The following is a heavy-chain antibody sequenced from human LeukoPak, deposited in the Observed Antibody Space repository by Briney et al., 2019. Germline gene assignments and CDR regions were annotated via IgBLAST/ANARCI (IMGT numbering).Heavy chain of an antibody. CDR1: GGSISNYY. CDR2: IHISAGT. CDR3: ARTYYDFWSGYYRGDFDY. V-gene: IGHV4-4*07. Sequence: SETLSLTCTVSGGSISNYYWNWIRQPAGKGLECIGRIHISAGTNYSPSLKSRVTMSVDTSKNQFSLKLSSVTAADTAVYYCARTYYDFWSGYYRGDFDYWGQGTLVTVSS. J-gene: IGHJ4*02. D-gene: IGHD3-3*01.